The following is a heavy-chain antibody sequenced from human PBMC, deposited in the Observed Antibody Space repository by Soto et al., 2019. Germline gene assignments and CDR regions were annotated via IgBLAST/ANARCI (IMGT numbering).Heavy chain of an antibody. D-gene: IGHD5-12*01. Sequence: GGSLRLSCAASGFTFSSYAMHWVRQAPGKGLEWVAVISYDGSNKYYADSVKGRFTISRDNSKNTLYLQMNSLRAEDTAVYYCARDPNDGGYDPYYYGMDVWGQGTTVTVSS. J-gene: IGHJ6*02. CDR2: ISYDGSNK. CDR3: ARDPNDGGYDPYYYGMDV. CDR1: GFTFSSYA. V-gene: IGHV3-30-3*01.